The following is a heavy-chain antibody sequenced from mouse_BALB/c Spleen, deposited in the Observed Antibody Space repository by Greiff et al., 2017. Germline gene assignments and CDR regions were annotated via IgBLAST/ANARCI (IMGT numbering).Heavy chain of an antibody. Sequence: QVQLKESGPQLVRPGASVKISCKASGYSFTSYWMHWVKQRPGQGLEWIGMIDPSDSETRLNQKFKDKATLTVDKSSSTAYMQLSSPTSEDSAVYYCARSGEWGYVDYWGQGTTLTVSA. D-gene: IGHD2-2*01. J-gene: IGHJ2*01. CDR2: IDPSDSET. CDR3: ARSGEWGYVDY. V-gene: IGHV1S126*01. CDR1: GYSFTSYW.